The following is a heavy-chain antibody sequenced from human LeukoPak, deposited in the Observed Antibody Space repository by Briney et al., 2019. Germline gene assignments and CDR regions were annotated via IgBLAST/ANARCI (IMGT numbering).Heavy chain of an antibody. V-gene: IGHV4-30-2*01. CDR2: IYHSGST. CDR3: ARVPQPTISNGFDI. D-gene: IGHD5-24*01. CDR1: GGSISSGGYY. Sequence: PSQTLSLTCTVSGGSISSGGYYWNWIRQPPGKGLEWIGYIYHSGSTYYNPSLKSRVTISVDRSKNQFSLKLSSVTAADTAVYYCARVPQPTISNGFDIWGQGTMVTVSS. J-gene: IGHJ3*02.